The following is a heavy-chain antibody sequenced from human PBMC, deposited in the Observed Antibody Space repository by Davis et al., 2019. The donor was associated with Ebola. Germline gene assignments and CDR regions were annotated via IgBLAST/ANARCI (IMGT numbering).Heavy chain of an antibody. V-gene: IGHV4-59*01. CDR3: VRGSDAYKTGY. Sequence: SETLSLTCIVSGGSISSSYWSWIRQPPGKGLEWIGYIYYSESSNYNPSLKSRVTISVDTSKNHFSLKLSSVTAADTAFYYCVRGSDAYKTGYWGQGTLVTVSS. CDR2: IYYSESS. J-gene: IGHJ4*02. D-gene: IGHD5-24*01. CDR1: GGSISSSY.